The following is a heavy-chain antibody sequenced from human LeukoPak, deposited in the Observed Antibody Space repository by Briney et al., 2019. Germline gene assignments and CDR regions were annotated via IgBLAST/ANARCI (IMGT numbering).Heavy chain of an antibody. Sequence: GRSLRLSCAASGFTFSSYGMHWVRQAPGKELEWVAVISYDGSNKYYADSVKGRFTISRDNSKNTLYLQMNSLRAEDTAVYYCAKDLGYYDSSGYYGEGFDYWGQGTLVTVSS. J-gene: IGHJ4*02. V-gene: IGHV3-30*18. CDR2: ISYDGSNK. CDR3: AKDLGYYDSSGYYGEGFDY. D-gene: IGHD3-22*01. CDR1: GFTFSSYG.